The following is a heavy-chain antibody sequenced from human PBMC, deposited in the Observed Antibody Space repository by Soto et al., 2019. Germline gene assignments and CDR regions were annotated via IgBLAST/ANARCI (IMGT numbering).Heavy chain of an antibody. CDR3: VSWVSAHFDS. V-gene: IGHV1-69*13. Sequence: SVKVSCKASGGTLSSYAISWVRQAPGQGLEWMGGIIPIFGTANYAQKFQGRVTITADESTSTAYMELSSLRSEDTAIYYCVSWVSAHFDSWGQGTLVTVSS. CDR2: IIPIFGTA. D-gene: IGHD6-13*01. J-gene: IGHJ4*01. CDR1: GGTLSSYA.